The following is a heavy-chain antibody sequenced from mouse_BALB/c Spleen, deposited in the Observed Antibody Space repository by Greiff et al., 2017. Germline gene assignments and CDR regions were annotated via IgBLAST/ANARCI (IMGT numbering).Heavy chain of an antibody. D-gene: IGHD1-1*01. Sequence: VQLKESGPGLVAPSQSLSITCTVSGFSLTSYGVHWVRQPPGKGLEWLGVIWAGGSTNYNSALMSRLSISKDNSKSQVFLKMNSLQTDDTAMYYCARVFTTVVEAMDYWGQGTSVTVSS. V-gene: IGHV2-9*02. CDR2: IWAGGST. CDR1: GFSLTSYG. CDR3: ARVFTTVVEAMDY. J-gene: IGHJ4*01.